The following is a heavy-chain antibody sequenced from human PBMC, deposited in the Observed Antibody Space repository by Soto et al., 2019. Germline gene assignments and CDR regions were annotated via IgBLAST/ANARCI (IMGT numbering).Heavy chain of an antibody. V-gene: IGHV1-69*01. CDR3: ARGGPYGDYARAWFDP. CDR1: GGTFSSYA. CDR2: IIPIFGTA. J-gene: IGHJ5*02. D-gene: IGHD4-17*01. Sequence: QVQLVQSGAEVKKPGSSVKVSCKASGGTFSSYAISWVRQAPGQGLAWMGGIIPIFGTANYAQKFQGRVTITADESTSTAYMELSSLRSEDTAVYYCARGGPYGDYARAWFDPWGQGALVTVSS.